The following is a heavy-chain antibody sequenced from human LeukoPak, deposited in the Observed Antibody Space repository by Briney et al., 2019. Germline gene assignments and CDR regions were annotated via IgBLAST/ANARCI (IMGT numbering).Heavy chain of an antibody. CDR1: GYTFTSFD. J-gene: IGHJ6*03. Sequence: ASVKVSCKASGYTFTSFDINWVRQATGQGLEWMGWMNPNSGNTGYAQKFQGRVTMTRNTSISTAYMELSSLRSEDTAVYDCARAPCGSGYSSYYYMDVWGKGTTVTVSS. V-gene: IGHV1-8*01. CDR3: ARAPCGSGYSSYYYMDV. CDR2: MNPNSGNT. D-gene: IGHD3-3*01.